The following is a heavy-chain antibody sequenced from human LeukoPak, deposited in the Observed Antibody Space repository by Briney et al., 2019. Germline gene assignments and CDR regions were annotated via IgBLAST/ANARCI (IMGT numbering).Heavy chain of an antibody. CDR1: GGSISSSSYY. D-gene: IGHD2-2*02. CDR3: APRCTSWYTRSQYLQH. CDR2: IYYSGST. Sequence: SETLSLTCTVSGGSISSSSYYWGWIRQPPGKGLEWIGSIYYSGSTYYNPSLKSRVTISLDTSNNQFSLKLTAVTAADTAVYYCAPRCTSWYTRSQYLQHWGQGTLVTVSS. J-gene: IGHJ1*01. V-gene: IGHV4-39*07.